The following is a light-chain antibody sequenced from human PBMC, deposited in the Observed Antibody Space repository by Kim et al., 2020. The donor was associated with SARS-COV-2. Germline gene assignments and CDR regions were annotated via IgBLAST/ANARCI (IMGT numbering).Light chain of an antibody. Sequence: EIVLTQSPATLSLSPGEIATLSCRAGQSIDTYLTWYQQRPGQAPRLLIYDASNRATGIPARFSGSGSGTDFTLTISSLEPEDFAVYYCQQRYNWPRTFGRGTKLEI. CDR1: QSIDTY. V-gene: IGKV3-11*01. CDR3: QQRYNWPRT. CDR2: DAS. J-gene: IGKJ2*01.